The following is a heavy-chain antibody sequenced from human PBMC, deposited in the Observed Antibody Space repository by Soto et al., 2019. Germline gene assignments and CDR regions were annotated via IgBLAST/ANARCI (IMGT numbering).Heavy chain of an antibody. CDR3: VGARGHCADDVCFSDAFDY. V-gene: IGHV4-34*01. Sequence: SETLSLTCAVYGEPFSDYYWTWVRQPPGKGLEWIGEINPSGSTNYNPSLKSRVTISVDTSKNQFSLTLGSVTAADTAVYHCVGARGHCADDVCFSDAFDYWGQGTQVTAPQ. CDR1: GEPFSDYY. CDR2: INPSGST. D-gene: IGHD2-8*01. J-gene: IGHJ4*02.